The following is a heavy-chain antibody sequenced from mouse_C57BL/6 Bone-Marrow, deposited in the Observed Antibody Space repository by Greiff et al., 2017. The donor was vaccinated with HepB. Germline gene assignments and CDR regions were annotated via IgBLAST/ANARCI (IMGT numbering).Heavy chain of an antibody. Sequence: VQLQQSGPGLVQPSQSLSITCTVSGFSLTSYGVHWVRQSPGKGLEWLGVICSGGSTDYNAAFISRLSISKDNSKSQVFFKMNSLQADDTAIYYWARNDPIYYYGKGWFAYWGQGTLVTVSA. V-gene: IGHV2-2*01. CDR1: GFSLTSYG. J-gene: IGHJ3*01. CDR2: ICSGGST. D-gene: IGHD1-1*01. CDR3: ARNDPIYYYGKGWFAY.